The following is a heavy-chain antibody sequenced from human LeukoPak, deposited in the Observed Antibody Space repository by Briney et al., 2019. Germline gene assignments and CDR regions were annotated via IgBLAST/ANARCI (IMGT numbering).Heavy chain of an antibody. CDR3: ARHHTRDGYNYWYFDL. V-gene: IGHV5-51*01. J-gene: IGHJ2*01. Sequence: GASLKISCKGSGYGFNSYWIGWGRQMPGKGLEWMGIIYPGDSDTRYSPSFQGQVTISADKSISTAYLQWSSLKASDTAMYYCARHHTRDGYNYWYFDLRGRGTLVTVSS. D-gene: IGHD5-24*01. CDR2: IYPGDSDT. CDR1: GYGFNSYW.